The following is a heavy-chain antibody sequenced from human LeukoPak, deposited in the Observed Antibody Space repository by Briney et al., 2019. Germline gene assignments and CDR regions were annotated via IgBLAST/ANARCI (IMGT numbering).Heavy chain of an antibody. CDR3: AGHSGSYYPFGY. CDR1: GGSISSYY. CDR2: IYYSGST. D-gene: IGHD1-26*01. J-gene: IGHJ4*02. V-gene: IGHV4-59*01. Sequence: PSETLSLTCTVSGGSISSYYWSWIRQPPGKGLEWIGYIYYSGSTNYNPSLTSRVTISVDTSKNQFSLKLSSVTAADTAVYYCAGHSGSYYPFGYWGQGTLVTVSS.